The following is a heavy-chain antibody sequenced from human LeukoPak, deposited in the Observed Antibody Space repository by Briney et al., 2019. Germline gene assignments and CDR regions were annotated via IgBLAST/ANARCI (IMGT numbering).Heavy chain of an antibody. V-gene: IGHV4-4*02. J-gene: IGHJ4*02. CDR2: IFHGGNT. CDR1: GASISSNNW. CDR3: ARNKESNSWYPVFDY. Sequence: SETLSLTCDVSGASISSNNWWSWVCQPPGKGLEWIGEIFHGGNTNYNPSLKSRVTISVDKSNNQFSLKLSSVTAADTAVYYCARNKESNSWYPVFDYWGQGTLVTVSS. D-gene: IGHD6-13*01.